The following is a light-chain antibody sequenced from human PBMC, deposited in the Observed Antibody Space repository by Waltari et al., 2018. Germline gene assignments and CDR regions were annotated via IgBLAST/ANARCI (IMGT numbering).Light chain of an antibody. J-gene: IGKJ4*01. CDR1: QGISSW. Sequence: TQSPSSVSASVGDRVTITCRASQGISSWLAWYQQKPGQAPRLLIYGASNRATGIPDRFSGSGSGTDFTLTISRLEPEDFAVYYCQQYGSSPALTFGGGTKVEIK. CDR3: QQYGSSPALT. CDR2: GAS. V-gene: IGKV3-20*01.